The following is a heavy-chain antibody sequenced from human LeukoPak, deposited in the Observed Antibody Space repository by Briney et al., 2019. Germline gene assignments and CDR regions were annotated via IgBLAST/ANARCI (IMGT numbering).Heavy chain of an antibody. CDR1: GYTFTSYG. CDR3: ARVVDYYDSSGYTYYYYYMDV. V-gene: IGHV1-18*01. D-gene: IGHD3-22*01. Sequence: ASVKVSCKASGYTFTSYGISWVRQAPGQGLEWMGWISAYNGNTNYAQKLQGRVTMTTDTSTSTAYMELRSLRSDDTAVYYCARVVDYYDSSGYTYYYYYMDVWGKGTTVTVSS. CDR2: ISAYNGNT. J-gene: IGHJ6*03.